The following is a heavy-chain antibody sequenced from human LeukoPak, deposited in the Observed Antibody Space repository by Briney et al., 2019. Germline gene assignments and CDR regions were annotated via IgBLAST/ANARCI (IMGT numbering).Heavy chain of an antibody. V-gene: IGHV3-30-3*01. D-gene: IGHD3-10*01. J-gene: IGHJ6*02. CDR2: ISYDGSKN. Sequence: GGSLRLSCAASGFTFSSYAMHWVRQAPGKGLEGVAVISYDGSKNNYGNSVKGRFTIYRDNSKNPLYLQINSLRAEDTAVYYCARDIMGFGEFRAGMDVWGQGTTVTVSS. CDR1: GFTFSSYA. CDR3: ARDIMGFGEFRAGMDV.